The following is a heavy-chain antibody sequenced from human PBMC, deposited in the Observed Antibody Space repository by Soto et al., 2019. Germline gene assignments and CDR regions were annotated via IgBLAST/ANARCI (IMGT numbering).Heavy chain of an antibody. CDR3: AKDMGSYGMDV. CDR2: ISWNSGSI. CDR1: GFTFDDYA. V-gene: IGHV3-9*01. J-gene: IGHJ6*02. Sequence: EVQLLESGGGLVQPGRSLRLSCAASGFTFDDYAMHWVRQAPGKGLEWVSGISWNSGSIGYADSVKGRFTISRDNAKNSLYLQMNSLRAEDTALYYCAKDMGSYGMDVWGQGTTVTVSS.